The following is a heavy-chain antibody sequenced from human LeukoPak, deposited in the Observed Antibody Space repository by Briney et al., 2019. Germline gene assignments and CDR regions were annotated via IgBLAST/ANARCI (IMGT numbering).Heavy chain of an antibody. V-gene: IGHV3-74*01. CDR2: INSDGSST. CDR3: ARVRGYYSAYYFDY. D-gene: IGHD5-18*01. Sequence: GGSLRLSCAASGFTFSSCWMHWVRQAPGKGLVWVSRINSDGSSTSYADSVKGRFTISRDNAKNTLYLQMNSLTAEDTAVYYCARVRGYYSAYYFDYWGQGTLVTVSS. CDR1: GFTFSSCW. J-gene: IGHJ4*02.